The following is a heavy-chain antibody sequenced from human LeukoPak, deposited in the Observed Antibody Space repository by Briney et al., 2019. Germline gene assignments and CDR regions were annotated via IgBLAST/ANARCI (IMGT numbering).Heavy chain of an antibody. D-gene: IGHD4-17*01. CDR2: INPNSGGT. CDR1: GYTFTSYA. V-gene: IGHV1-2*06. Sequence: ASVKVSCKASGYTFTSYAMNWVRQAPGQGLEWMGRINPNSGGTNYAQKFQGRVTMTRDTSISTAYMELSRLRSDDTAVYYCARGSTTVTRLTTWGQGTLVTVSS. J-gene: IGHJ4*02. CDR3: ARGSTTVTRLTT.